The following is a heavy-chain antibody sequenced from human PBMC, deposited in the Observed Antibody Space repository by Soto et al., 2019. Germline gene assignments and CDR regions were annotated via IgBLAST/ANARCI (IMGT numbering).Heavy chain of an antibody. CDR1: GYTFTSYG. Sequence: GASVKVSCKASGYTFTSYGISWVRQAPGQGLEWMGWISAYNGSTNYAQKLQGRVTMTTDTSTSTAYMELRSLRSDDTAVYYCARDGDSGGYFYYSGMDVWGQGTTVTVSS. CDR2: ISAYNGST. CDR3: ARDGDSGGYFYYSGMDV. D-gene: IGHD3-22*01. J-gene: IGHJ6*02. V-gene: IGHV1-18*04.